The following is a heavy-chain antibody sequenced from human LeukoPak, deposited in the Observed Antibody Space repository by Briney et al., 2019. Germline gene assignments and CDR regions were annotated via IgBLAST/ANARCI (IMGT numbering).Heavy chain of an antibody. J-gene: IGHJ4*02. V-gene: IGHV2-5*02. CDR2: IYWDGDK. CDR3: AHRTGVLRIFDY. D-gene: IGHD3-3*01. Sequence: SGPTLVKPTQTLTLTCTFSGFSLSTSGVGVGWIRQPPGKALEWLALIYWDGDKRSSPSLKSRLTITKDTSKNQVVLTMTNMDPVDTATYYCAHRTGVLRIFDYWGQGTLVTVSS. CDR1: GFSLSTSGVG.